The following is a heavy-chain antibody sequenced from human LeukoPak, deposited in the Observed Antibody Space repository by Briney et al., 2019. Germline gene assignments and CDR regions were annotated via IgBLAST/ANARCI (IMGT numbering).Heavy chain of an antibody. J-gene: IGHJ4*02. CDR3: ARDREQQLVHPVDY. CDR1: GFTFSSYW. V-gene: IGHV3-7*03. D-gene: IGHD6-13*01. CDR2: IKQDGSEK. Sequence: GGSRRLSCAASGFTFSSYWMSWVRQAPGKGLEWVANIKQDGSEKYYVDSVKGRFTISRDNAKNSLYLQMNSLRAEDTAVYYCARDREQQLVHPVDYWGQGTLVTVSS.